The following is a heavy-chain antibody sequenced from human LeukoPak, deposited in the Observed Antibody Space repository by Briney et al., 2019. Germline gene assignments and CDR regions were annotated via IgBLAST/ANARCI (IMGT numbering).Heavy chain of an antibody. D-gene: IGHD3-10*01. J-gene: IGHJ6*03. CDR1: GFTFSSYS. Sequence: PGGSLRLSCAASGFTFSSYSMNWVRQAPGKGLEWVSSISSSSSYIYYADSVKGRFTISRDNAKNSLYLQMNSLRAEDTAVYYCARRSGEYYYYYMDVWGKGTTVTVSS. V-gene: IGHV3-21*01. CDR2: ISSSSSYI. CDR3: ARRSGEYYYYYMDV.